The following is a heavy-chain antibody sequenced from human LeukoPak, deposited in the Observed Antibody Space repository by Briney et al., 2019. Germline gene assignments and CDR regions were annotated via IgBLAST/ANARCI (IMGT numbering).Heavy chain of an antibody. CDR2: IYSSDST. CDR1: GFTVSSNY. J-gene: IGHJ4*02. V-gene: IGHV3-66*04. CDR3: ARRAGAYSHPYDY. D-gene: IGHD4/OR15-4a*01. Sequence: PGGSLRLSCAASGFTVSSNYMSLSWVRQAPGKGLEWVSIIYSSDSTYYADSVKGRFTISRDNSKNTLFLQMNSLRAEDTAVYYCARRAGAYSHPYDYWGQGTLVIVSS.